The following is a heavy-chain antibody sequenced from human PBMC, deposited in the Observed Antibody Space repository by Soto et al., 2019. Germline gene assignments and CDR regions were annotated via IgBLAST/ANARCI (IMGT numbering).Heavy chain of an antibody. CDR2: ISYDGSNK. CDR3: SQNPSYHRGLLDY. CDR1: GFTFSSYA. V-gene: IGHV3-30-3*01. J-gene: IGHJ4*01. Sequence: GGSLRLCCAASGFTFSSYAMHWVRQAPGKGLEWVAVISYDGSNKYYADSVKGRFTISRDNSKNTLYLQMNSLRAEDTAVYYCSQNPSYHRGLLDYRGQGTAVTVSS. D-gene: IGHD2-15*01.